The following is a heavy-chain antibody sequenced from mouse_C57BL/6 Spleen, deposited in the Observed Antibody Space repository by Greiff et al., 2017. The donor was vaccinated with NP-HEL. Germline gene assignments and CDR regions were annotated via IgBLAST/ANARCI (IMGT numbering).Heavy chain of an antibody. Sequence: EVQLQESGPGLVKPSQSLSLTCSVTGYSITSGYYWNWIRQFPGNKLEWMGYISYDGSNNYNPSLKNRISITRDTSKNQFFLKLNSVTTEDTATYYCARDQPIWASSWFAYWGQGTLVTVSA. CDR2: ISYDGSN. CDR1: GYSITSGYY. D-gene: IGHD1-1*01. V-gene: IGHV3-6*01. J-gene: IGHJ3*01. CDR3: ARDQPIWASSWFAY.